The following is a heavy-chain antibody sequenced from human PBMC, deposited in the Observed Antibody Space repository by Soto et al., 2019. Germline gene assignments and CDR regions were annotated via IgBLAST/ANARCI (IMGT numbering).Heavy chain of an antibody. CDR3: ARGPWNADFDF. CDR1: GGSISSYY. D-gene: IGHD1-1*01. V-gene: IGHV4-59*01. J-gene: IGHJ4*02. CDR2: IYYSGST. Sequence: SETLSLTCTVSGGSISSYYWSWIRQPPGKGLEWIGYIYYSGSTKYNPSLKSRVTTSVDTSKNQFSLRLTSVIAADTAVYYCARGPWNADFDFWGQGIVVTGSS.